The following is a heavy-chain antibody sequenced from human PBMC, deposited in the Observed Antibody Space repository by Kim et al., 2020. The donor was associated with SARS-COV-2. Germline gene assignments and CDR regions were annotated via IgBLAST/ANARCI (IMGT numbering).Heavy chain of an antibody. D-gene: IGHD2-15*01. Sequence: ADSVKGRFTISRDNSKTTLYLQMNSLRAEDTAVYYCAKGWGRLLKFWFEPWGQGTLVTVSS. V-gene: IGHV3-23*01. CDR3: AKGWGRLLKFWFEP. J-gene: IGHJ5*02.